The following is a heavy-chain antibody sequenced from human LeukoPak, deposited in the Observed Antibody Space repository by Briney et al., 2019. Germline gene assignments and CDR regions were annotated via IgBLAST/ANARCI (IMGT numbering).Heavy chain of an antibody. D-gene: IGHD3-3*01. J-gene: IGHJ4*02. CDR2: INSNSGGT. Sequence: ASVKVSCKASGYTFTSYGISWVRQAPGQGLEWMGWINSNSGGTNYAQKFQGRVTMTRDTSISTAYMELSRLRSDDTAVYYCARRIWSGYREENFDYWGQGALVTVSS. V-gene: IGHV1-2*02. CDR3: ARRIWSGYREENFDY. CDR1: GYTFTSYG.